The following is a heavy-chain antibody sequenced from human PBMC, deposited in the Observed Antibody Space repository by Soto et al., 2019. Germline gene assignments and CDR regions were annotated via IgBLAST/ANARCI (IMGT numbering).Heavy chain of an antibody. V-gene: IGHV3-30*18. CDR2: ISYDGSNK. CDR3: AKDPASNYCYYYGMDV. CDR1: GFTFSSYG. D-gene: IGHD6-25*01. J-gene: IGHJ6*02. Sequence: QVQLVESGGGVVQPGRSLRLSCAASGFTFSSYGMHWVRQAPGKGLEWVAVISYDGSNKYYADSVKGRFTISRDNSKNTLYLQMNSLRAEDTAVYYCAKDPASNYCYYYGMDVWGQGTTVTVSS.